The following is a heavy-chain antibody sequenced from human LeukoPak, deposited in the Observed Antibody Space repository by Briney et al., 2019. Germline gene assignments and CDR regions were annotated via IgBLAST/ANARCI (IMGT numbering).Heavy chain of an antibody. CDR2: IKKDGSDK. D-gene: IGHD5-24*01. J-gene: IGHJ4*02. Sequence: QAGGSPRLSCAASGFTFSDCWMTWVRQAPGKGLEWVANIKKDGSDKYYVDSVKGRFTVSRDNAKNTLYLQMNSLRAEDTAVYYCARGGDGYDYWGQGTLVTVSS. CDR3: ARGGDGYDY. V-gene: IGHV3-7*01. CDR1: GFTFSDCW.